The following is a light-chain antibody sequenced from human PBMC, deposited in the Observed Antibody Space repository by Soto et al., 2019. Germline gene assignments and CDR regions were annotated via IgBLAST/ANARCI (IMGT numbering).Light chain of an antibody. J-gene: IGKJ5*01. CDR3: QQYSTSPT. Sequence: EIVLTQSPGTLSLSPGERATLSCRASQSVSSSYLAWYQQKPGQAPRLLIYGASTRATGVPDRFSVSGSGTDFTLTISRLEPEDFAVYYCQQYSTSPTFGQGTRLDIK. V-gene: IGKV3-20*01. CDR2: GAS. CDR1: QSVSSSY.